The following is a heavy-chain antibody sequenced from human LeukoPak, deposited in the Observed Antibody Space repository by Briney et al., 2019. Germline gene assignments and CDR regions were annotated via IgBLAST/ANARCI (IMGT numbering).Heavy chain of an antibody. CDR3: ARGHYDYGDYGYYYYYYYMDV. CDR2: IYYSGST. J-gene: IGHJ6*03. Sequence: SETLSLTCTVSGGSISSYYWSWIRQPPGKGLEWIGYIYYSGSTSYNPSLKSRVTISVDTSKNQISLKVRSVTAADTAVYYCARGHYDYGDYGYYYYYYYMDVWGKGTTVTISS. CDR1: GGSISSYY. V-gene: IGHV4-59*01. D-gene: IGHD4-17*01.